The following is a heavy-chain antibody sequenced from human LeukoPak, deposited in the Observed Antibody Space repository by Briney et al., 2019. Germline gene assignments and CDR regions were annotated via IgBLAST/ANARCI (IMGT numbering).Heavy chain of an antibody. CDR3: ARDRSPYCSSTSCYQARYTDRRETRSSFDY. J-gene: IGHJ4*02. D-gene: IGHD2-2*01. CDR1: GGTFSSYA. Sequence: ASVKVSCKASGGTFSSYAISWVRQAPGQGLEWMGGIIPIFGTANYAQKFQGRVTITADESTSTAYMELSSLRSEDTAVYYCARDRSPYCSSTSCYQARYTDRRETRSSFDYWGQGTLVTVSS. CDR2: IIPIFGTA. V-gene: IGHV1-69*13.